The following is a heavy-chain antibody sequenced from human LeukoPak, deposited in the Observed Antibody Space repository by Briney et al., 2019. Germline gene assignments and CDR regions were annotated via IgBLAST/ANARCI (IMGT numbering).Heavy chain of an antibody. V-gene: IGHV3-21*01. CDR1: GFTFSSYS. CDR2: ISSSSSYI. Sequence: PGGSLRLSCAASGFTFSSYSMNWVRQAPGEGLEWVSSISSSSSYIYYADSVKGRFTISRDNAKNSLYLQMNSLRAEDTAVYYCARDREGGSGAFDYWGQGTLVTVSS. J-gene: IGHJ4*02. CDR3: ARDREGGSGAFDY. D-gene: IGHD3-16*01.